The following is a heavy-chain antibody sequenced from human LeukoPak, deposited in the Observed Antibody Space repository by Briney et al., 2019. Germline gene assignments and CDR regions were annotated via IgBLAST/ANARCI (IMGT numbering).Heavy chain of an antibody. V-gene: IGHV1-18*01. CDR1: GYTFTSYA. Sequence: ASVKVSCKASGYTFTSYAISWVRQAPGQGLEWMGWISAYNGNTNYAQKLQGRVTMTTDTSTSTAYMELSSLRSEDTAVYYCARGVFLNWFDPWGQGTLVTVSS. CDR3: ARGVFLNWFDP. CDR2: ISAYNGNT. D-gene: IGHD3-3*01. J-gene: IGHJ5*02.